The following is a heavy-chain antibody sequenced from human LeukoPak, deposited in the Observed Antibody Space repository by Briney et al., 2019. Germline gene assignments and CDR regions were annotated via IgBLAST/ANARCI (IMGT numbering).Heavy chain of an antibody. D-gene: IGHD6-19*01. CDR1: GGTFSSYT. CDR3: ASPVAVAGGDSDYYGMDV. V-gene: IGHV1-69*02. Sequence: ASVKVSCKASGGTFSSYTISWVRQAPGQGLEWMGRIIPILGIANYAQKFQGRVTITADKSTSTAYMELSSLGSEDTAVYYCASPVAVAGGDSDYYGMDVWGQGTTVTVSS. J-gene: IGHJ6*02. CDR2: IIPILGIA.